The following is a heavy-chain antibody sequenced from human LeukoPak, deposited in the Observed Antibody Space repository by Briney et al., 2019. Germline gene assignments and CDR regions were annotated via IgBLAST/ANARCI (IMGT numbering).Heavy chain of an antibody. D-gene: IGHD6-6*01. CDR1: GFTFSSYA. Sequence: GGSLRLSCAASGFTFSSYAMHWVRQAPGKGLEWVAVISYDGSNKYYADSVKGRFTISRDNSKNTLYLQMNSLRAEDTAVYYCARDYGSSSGDYWGQGTLVTVSS. V-gene: IGHV3-30-3*01. CDR3: ARDYGSSSGDY. J-gene: IGHJ4*02. CDR2: ISYDGSNK.